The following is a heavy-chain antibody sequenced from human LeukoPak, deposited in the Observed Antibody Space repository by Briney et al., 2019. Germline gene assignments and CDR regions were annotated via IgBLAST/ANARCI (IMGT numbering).Heavy chain of an antibody. CDR3: GHSFGGIQEY. J-gene: IGHJ4*02. D-gene: IGHD2-15*01. CDR2: IYWNDDK. CDR1: GFSLSTSGVP. Sequence: SAPTLLKPTQTLTLTCTFSGFSLSTSGVPVGWIRQPPGKALEWLALIYWNDDKRYSPSLKSRLTITKDTSENQVVLTMTNMDPVDTATYYCGHSFGGIQEYWGQGTLVTVSS. V-gene: IGHV2-5*01.